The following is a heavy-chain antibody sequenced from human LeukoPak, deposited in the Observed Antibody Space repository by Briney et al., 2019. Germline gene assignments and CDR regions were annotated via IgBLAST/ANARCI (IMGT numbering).Heavy chain of an antibody. V-gene: IGHV1-3*01. CDR3: ARGRIVVVTAIHNWFDP. D-gene: IGHD2-21*02. J-gene: IGHJ5*02. CDR1: GYTFTSYA. Sequence: ASVKVSCKASGYTFTSYAMHWVRQAPGQRLEWMGWINAGNGNTKHSQKFQGRVTITRDTSASTAYMELSSLRSEDTAVYYCARGRIVVVTAIHNWFDPWGQGTLVTVSS. CDR2: INAGNGNT.